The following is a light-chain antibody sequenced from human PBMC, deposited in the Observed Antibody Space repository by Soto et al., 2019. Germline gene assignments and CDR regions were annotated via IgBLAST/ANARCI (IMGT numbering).Light chain of an antibody. CDR1: QSLLHSNGNTY. V-gene: IGKV2-28*01. CDR3: MQGLLGPWT. J-gene: IGKJ1*01. CDR2: LSF. Sequence: DVVMTQCPLSLPVTPGEPASISCRSSQSLLHSNGNTYLDWYLQKPGQSPQLLIYLSFNRASGVPDRFSGSGTGTDFTLKISRVEAEDVGVYYCMQGLLGPWTIGQGTKVEIK.